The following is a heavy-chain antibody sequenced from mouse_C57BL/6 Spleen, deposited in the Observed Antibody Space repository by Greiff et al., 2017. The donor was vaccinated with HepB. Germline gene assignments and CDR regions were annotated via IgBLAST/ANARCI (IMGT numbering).Heavy chain of an antibody. D-gene: IGHD2-3*01. CDR1: GFTFSNYW. J-gene: IGHJ2*01. CDR3: TVGFYDYLDY. Sequence: EVQLQESGGGLVQPGGSMKLSCVASGFTFSNYWMNWVRQSPEKGLEWVAQIRLKSDNYATHYAESVKGRFTISRDDSKSSVYLQMNYLRAEDTGIYYCTVGFYDYLDYWGQGTTLTVSS. V-gene: IGHV6-3*01. CDR2: IRLKSDNYAT.